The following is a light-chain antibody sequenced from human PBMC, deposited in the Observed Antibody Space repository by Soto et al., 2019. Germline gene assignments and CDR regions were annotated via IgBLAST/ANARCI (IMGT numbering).Light chain of an antibody. V-gene: IGLV2-14*03. CDR3: SSYTTSNTRQIV. CDR2: DVS. Sequence: QSALTQPASVSGSPGQSITISCTGTSSDVGGYNYVSWYQHQPGKAPKLMIYDVSNRPSGVSNRCSGSKSGNTASLTISGLQPEDEADYYCSSYTTSNTRQIVFGTGTKLTVL. J-gene: IGLJ1*01. CDR1: SSDVGGYNY.